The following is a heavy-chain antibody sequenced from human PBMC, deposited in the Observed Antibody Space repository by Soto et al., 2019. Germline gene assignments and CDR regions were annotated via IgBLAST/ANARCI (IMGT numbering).Heavy chain of an antibody. CDR1: GGSFSGYY. CDR3: ARGGGRKGGLRGDY. J-gene: IGHJ4*02. D-gene: IGHD5-12*01. Sequence: QVQLQQWGAGLLKPSETLSLTCAVYGGSFSGYYWSWIRQPPGKGLEWIGEINHSGSTNYNPSLKSRVTTSVDTSKNQFSLKLSSVTAADTAVYYCARGGGRKGGLRGDYWGQGTLVTVSS. CDR2: INHSGST. V-gene: IGHV4-34*01.